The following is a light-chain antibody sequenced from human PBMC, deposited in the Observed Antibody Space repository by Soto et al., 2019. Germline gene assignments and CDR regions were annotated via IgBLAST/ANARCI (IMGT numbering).Light chain of an antibody. CDR1: QSVASSY. Sequence: EVVLTQSPGTLSLSPGERVTLSCRASQSVASSYLASYQQKPGRAPRLLFYSASSRSTGIPDSFTGSGSGTDFTLTISRLEPEDFAVYYCHHFGSLPETFGQGTNVE. CDR3: HHFGSLPET. J-gene: IGKJ1*01. CDR2: SAS. V-gene: IGKV3-20*01.